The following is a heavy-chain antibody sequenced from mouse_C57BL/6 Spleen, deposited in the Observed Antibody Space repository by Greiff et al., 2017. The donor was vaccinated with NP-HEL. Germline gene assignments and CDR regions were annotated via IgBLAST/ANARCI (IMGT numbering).Heavy chain of an antibody. D-gene: IGHD2-5*01. CDR2: INPGSGGT. Sequence: VQLQQSGAELVRPGTSVKVSCKASGYAFTNYLIEWVKQRPGQGLEWIGVINPGSGGTNYNEKFKGKATLTADKSSSTAYMQLSSLTSEDSAVYFCARSYYSKHFDYWGQGTTLTVSS. V-gene: IGHV1-54*01. CDR3: ARSYYSKHFDY. J-gene: IGHJ2*01. CDR1: GYAFTNYL.